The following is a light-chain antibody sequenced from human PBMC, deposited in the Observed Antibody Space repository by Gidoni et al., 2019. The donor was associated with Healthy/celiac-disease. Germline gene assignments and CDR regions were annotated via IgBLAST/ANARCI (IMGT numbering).Light chain of an antibody. CDR2: GAS. V-gene: IGKV3-20*01. CDR1: QSVSSSY. Sequence: DNVLTQSTGTLSLSPGERATLSCRASQSVSSSYLAWYQQKPGQAPRLLIYGASSRATAIPDRFSGSGSGTDFTLTISRLEPEDFAVYYCQQYGSSPWTFGQGTKVEIK. CDR3: QQYGSSPWT. J-gene: IGKJ1*01.